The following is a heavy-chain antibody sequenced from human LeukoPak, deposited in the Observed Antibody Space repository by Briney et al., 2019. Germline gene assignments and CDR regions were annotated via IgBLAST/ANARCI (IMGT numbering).Heavy chain of an antibody. CDR2: IYYSGST. J-gene: IGHJ6*04. V-gene: IGHV4-59*01. Sequence: ASETLSLTCTVSGGSISNYYWTWIRQPPGKGLEWIGYIYYSGSTNYNPSLRSRATISVDTSKKQFSLNLSSVTAADTALYYCARVATMVRGSNGMDVWGKGTTVTTSS. CDR1: GGSISNYY. CDR3: ARVATMVRGSNGMDV. D-gene: IGHD3-10*01.